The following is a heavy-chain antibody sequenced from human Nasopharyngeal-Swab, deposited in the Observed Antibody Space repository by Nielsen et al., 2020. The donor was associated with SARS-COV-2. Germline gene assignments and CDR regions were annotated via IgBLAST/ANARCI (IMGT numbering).Heavy chain of an antibody. J-gene: IGHJ3*02. CDR1: GFPFSNHY. CDR3: ARESVVTGMDDAPDI. D-gene: IGHD2-21*02. V-gene: IGHV3-7*04. CDR2: IRQDAREQ. Sequence: GESLKISCAASGFPFSNHYMTWVRQPPGKGLELVANIRQDAREQFYVDSVKGRFTISRDNAKNSVFLQMNSLRSEDTAVYYCARESVVTGMDDAPDIWGRGTMVTVSS.